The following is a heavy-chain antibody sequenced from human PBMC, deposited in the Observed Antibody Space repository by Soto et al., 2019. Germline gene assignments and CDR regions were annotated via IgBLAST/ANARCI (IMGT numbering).Heavy chain of an antibody. J-gene: IGHJ5*02. CDR1: GFTFSDYY. V-gene: IGHV3-11*01. Sequence: QVQLVESGGGLVKPGGSLRLSCATSGFTFSDYYMSWIRQAPGKGLEWVSYIGTSGRTIYYADSVKGRFTISRDNAKNALYQQRNCLRDEGTAVYFCASVGRPDDSSAYYYPWGQGTLVTVSS. CDR2: IGTSGRTI. D-gene: IGHD3-22*01. CDR3: ASVGRPDDSSAYYYP.